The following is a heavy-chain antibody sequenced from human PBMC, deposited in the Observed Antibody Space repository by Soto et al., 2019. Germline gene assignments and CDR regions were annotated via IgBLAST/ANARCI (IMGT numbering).Heavy chain of an antibody. CDR1: CGSISSSNW. CDR2: IYHSGST. D-gene: IGHD3-10*01. CDR3: ARCYGSGSSYYYYYGMDV. Sequence: PSETLSLTCAVSCGSISSSNWWSWVRQPPGKGLEWIGEIYHSGSTNYNPSLKSRVTISVDKSKNQFSLKLSSVTAADTAVYYCARCYGSGSSYYYYYGMDVWGQGTTVTVSS. V-gene: IGHV4-4*02. J-gene: IGHJ6*02.